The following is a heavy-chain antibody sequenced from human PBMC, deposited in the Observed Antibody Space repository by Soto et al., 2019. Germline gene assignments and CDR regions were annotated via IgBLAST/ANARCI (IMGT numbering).Heavy chain of an antibody. J-gene: IGHJ4*02. CDR1: GGSISSGGYS. CDR3: ARGRPFDY. V-gene: IGHV4-30-2*01. CDR2: IYHVVT. Sequence: QLQLQESGSGLVKPSQTLSLTCAVSGGSISSGGYSWSWIRQPPGKGLEWIVYIYHVVTYYNPSLKSRVTISVDRSKNQFSLKLSSVTAADTAVYYCARGRPFDYWGQGTLVTVSS.